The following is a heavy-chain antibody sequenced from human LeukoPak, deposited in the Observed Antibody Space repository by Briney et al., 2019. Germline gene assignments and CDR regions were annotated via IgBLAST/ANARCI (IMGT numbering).Heavy chain of an antibody. CDR2: ISNNGGYT. J-gene: IGHJ6*02. V-gene: IGHV3-23*01. D-gene: IGHD6-13*01. CDR3: ARDLDSSWHLKDYYGMDV. CDR1: GFTFSSSA. Sequence: PGGSLRLSCAASGFTFSSSAMSWVRQAPGKGLEWVSAISNNGGYTYYADSVQGRFTISRDNSKSTLCLQMNSLRAEDTAVYYCARDLDSSWHLKDYYGMDVWGQGTTVTVSS.